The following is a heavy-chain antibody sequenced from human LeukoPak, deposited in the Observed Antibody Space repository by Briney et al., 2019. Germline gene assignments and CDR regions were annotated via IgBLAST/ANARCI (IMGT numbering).Heavy chain of an antibody. Sequence: SETLSLTCTVSGGSISSYYWSWIRQPAGKGLEWIGRIYISGSTNYNPSLKSRVTFSVDTSKNQFSLKLISVTAADTAVYYCARVKGVVTAILDYWGQGTLVTVSS. CDR1: GGSISSYY. D-gene: IGHD2-21*02. V-gene: IGHV4-4*07. J-gene: IGHJ4*02. CDR2: IYISGST. CDR3: ARVKGVVTAILDY.